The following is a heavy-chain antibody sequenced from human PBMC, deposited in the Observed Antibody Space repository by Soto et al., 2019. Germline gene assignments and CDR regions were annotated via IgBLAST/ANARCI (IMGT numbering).Heavy chain of an antibody. J-gene: IGHJ4*02. CDR2: ISGSSGST. D-gene: IGHD6-19*01. CDR1: GFSFSSYA. V-gene: IGHV3-23*01. CDR3: AKSQSGQWLFWPY. Sequence: EVQLLESGGGLVQPGGSLRLSCAASGFSFSSYAMSWVRQAPGKGLEWVSTISGSSGSTYYADSVKGRFTISRDDSKNTLYLQMDSLRTEDTAVYYCAKSQSGQWLFWPYWGQVTLVPVSS.